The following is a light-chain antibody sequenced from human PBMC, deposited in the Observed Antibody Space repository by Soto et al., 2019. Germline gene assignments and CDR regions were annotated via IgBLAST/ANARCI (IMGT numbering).Light chain of an antibody. Sequence: EIVLMQSPGTLSLSPGERATLSCRASQSVVSIYLAWYHEKPGQAPRLLIYPDSNRATGIPARFSGSGSGTDFTLTISSLEPEDFSVYYCQQRYNWPITFGQGTRLEIK. CDR1: QSVVSIY. CDR3: QQRYNWPIT. V-gene: IGKV3-11*01. J-gene: IGKJ5*01. CDR2: PDS.